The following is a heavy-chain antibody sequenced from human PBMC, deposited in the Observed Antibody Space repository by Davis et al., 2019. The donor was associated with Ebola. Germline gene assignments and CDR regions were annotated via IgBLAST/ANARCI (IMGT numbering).Heavy chain of an antibody. CDR1: AWSSSGHY. D-gene: IGHD1-26*01. CDR3: ARLHSAGGWFDP. J-gene: IGHJ5*02. Sequence: SQTLSLTCLLYAWSSSGHYWSCIRQPPGKGLEWIGYIYYSGRTNYNPSLNSPFTTSVDTSKNQFSLKLSSVTAADTAVYYCARLHSAGGWFDPWGQGTLVTVSS. V-gene: IGHV4-59*08. CDR2: IYYSGRT.